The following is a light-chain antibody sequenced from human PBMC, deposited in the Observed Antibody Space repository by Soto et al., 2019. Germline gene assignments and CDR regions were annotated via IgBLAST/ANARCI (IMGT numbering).Light chain of an antibody. CDR3: VSFTTSRSYV. J-gene: IGLJ1*01. CDR2: DVA. V-gene: IGLV2-14*03. Sequence: QSALTQPASVSDSPGQSITISCTGTSSDIGGNDYVSWYRQYPGEAPKLIIYDVANRPSGVSNRFSGSKSGNTASLIISGLQAEDESDYYCVSFTTSRSYVVGTGTKVTVL. CDR1: SSDIGGNDY.